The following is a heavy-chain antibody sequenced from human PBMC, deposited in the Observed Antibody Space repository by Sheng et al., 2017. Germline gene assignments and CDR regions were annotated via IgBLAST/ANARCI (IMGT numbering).Heavy chain of an antibody. Sequence: EVYLVESGGGLVQPGGSLRLSCAASGFTFNTHAMGWVRQTPDKGLEWISGISGSGASTYHADSVRGRFSISRDNSKNTLYLQMNSLRVEDTAVYYCAKYIVAAGHYYFD. CDR1: GFTFNTHA. CDR3: AKYIVAAGHYYFD. CDR2: ISGSGAST. D-gene: IGHD6-13*01. J-gene: IGHJ4*01. V-gene: IGHV3-23*04.